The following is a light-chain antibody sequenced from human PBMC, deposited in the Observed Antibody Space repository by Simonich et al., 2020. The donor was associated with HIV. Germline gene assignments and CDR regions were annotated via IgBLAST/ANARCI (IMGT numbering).Light chain of an antibody. CDR3: QQYNNWPLF. J-gene: IGKJ2*01. CDR1: ESVSRY. V-gene: IGKV3-11*01. CDR2: DAS. Sequence: EIVLTQSPATLSSSPGERATLSCRASESVSRYLAWYQQKPGQAPRLLIYDASNRATGIPARFSGSGSGTDFTLTISSLQSEDFAVYYCQQYNNWPLFFGQGAKLEIK.